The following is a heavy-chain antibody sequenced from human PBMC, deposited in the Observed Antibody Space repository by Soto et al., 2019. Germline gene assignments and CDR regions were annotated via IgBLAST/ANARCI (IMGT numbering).Heavy chain of an antibody. D-gene: IGHD6-13*01. Sequence: QVQLVESGGGVVQPGRSLRLSCAASGFTFSSYAMHWVRQAPGKGLEWVAVISYDGSNKYYADSVKGRFTISRDNSMNMLYLQMNSLRAEDTAVYYCAREGYSSSWYPFDYWGQGTLVTVSS. CDR1: GFTFSSYA. CDR2: ISYDGSNK. J-gene: IGHJ4*02. CDR3: AREGYSSSWYPFDY. V-gene: IGHV3-30-3*01.